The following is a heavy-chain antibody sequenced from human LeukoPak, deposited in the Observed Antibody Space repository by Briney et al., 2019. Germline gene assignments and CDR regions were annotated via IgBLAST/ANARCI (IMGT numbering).Heavy chain of an antibody. V-gene: IGHV3-73*01. Sequence: PGGSLRLSCAASGFTFSGSTIHWVRQASGKGLEWVGRIRSKANSYATAYAASVKGRFTISRDDSKNTAYLQMNSLKTEDTAVYYCTGILTGYYYYMDVWGKGTTVTISS. D-gene: IGHD3-9*01. CDR2: IRSKANSYAT. CDR1: GFTFSGST. CDR3: TGILTGYYYYMDV. J-gene: IGHJ6*03.